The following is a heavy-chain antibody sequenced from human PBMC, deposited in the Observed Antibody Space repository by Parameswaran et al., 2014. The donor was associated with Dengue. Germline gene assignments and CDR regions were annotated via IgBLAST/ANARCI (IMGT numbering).Heavy chain of an antibody. CDR2: INWNGGST. V-gene: IGHV3-20*01. D-gene: IGHD3-22*01. J-gene: IGHJ3*02. CDR3: AREDDYYDSSGYRAFDI. Sequence: WIRQPPGKGLEWVPGINWNGGSTGYADSVKGRFTISRDNAKNSLYLQMNSLRAEDTALYHCAREDDYYDSSGYRAFDIWGQGTMVTVSS.